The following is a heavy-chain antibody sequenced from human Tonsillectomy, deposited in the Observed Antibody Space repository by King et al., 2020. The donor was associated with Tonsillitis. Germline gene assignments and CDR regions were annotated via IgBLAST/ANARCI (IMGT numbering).Heavy chain of an antibody. CDR2: IRYDGSKK. CDR3: AKGPTRGRVEGEVNFFDY. D-gene: IGHD3-16*01. J-gene: IGHJ4*02. CDR1: GFTFSSYG. Sequence: VQLVESGGGVVQPGGSLRLSCAASGFTFSSYGMHWVRQAPGKGLEWVAFIRYDGSKKYYGDSVKGRFTISRDNSKNTLYLQMNSLRADDTAVYYCAKGPTRGRVEGEVNFFDYWGQGTLGTVSS. V-gene: IGHV3-30*02.